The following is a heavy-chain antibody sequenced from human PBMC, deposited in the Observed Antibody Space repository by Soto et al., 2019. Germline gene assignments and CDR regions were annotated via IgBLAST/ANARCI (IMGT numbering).Heavy chain of an antibody. Sequence: PSETLSLTCAVYGGSFSGYYWSWIRQPPGKGLEWIGEINHSGSTNYNPSLKSRVTISVDTSKNQFSLKLSSVTAADTAMYYCARGPVLLWFGELSPYYYYGMDVWGQGTTVTVSS. CDR3: ARGPVLLWFGELSPYYYYGMDV. CDR2: INHSGST. CDR1: GGSFSGYY. V-gene: IGHV4-34*01. D-gene: IGHD3-10*01. J-gene: IGHJ6*02.